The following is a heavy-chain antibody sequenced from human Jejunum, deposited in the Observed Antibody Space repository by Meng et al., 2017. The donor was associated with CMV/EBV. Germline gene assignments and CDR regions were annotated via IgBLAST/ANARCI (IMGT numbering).Heavy chain of an antibody. D-gene: IGHD2-21*01. J-gene: IGHJ1*01. Sequence: SLTCTVSGGSISSYYWSWIRQPPGKRLEWIGYIYYSGSTNYNPSLRSRTTMSIDMSKNQFSLRLTSVTAADTAVYYCAKTARIPTAWGQGTLVTVSS. CDR1: GGSISSYY. CDR3: AKTARIPTA. CDR2: IYYSGST. V-gene: IGHV4-59*01.